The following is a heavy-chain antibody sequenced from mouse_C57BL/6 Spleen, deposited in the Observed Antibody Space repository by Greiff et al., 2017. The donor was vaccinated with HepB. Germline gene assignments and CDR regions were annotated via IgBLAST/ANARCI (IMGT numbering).Heavy chain of an antibody. CDR2: INYDGSST. V-gene: IGHV5-16*01. J-gene: IGHJ2*01. CDR1: GFTFSDYY. D-gene: IGHD1-1*01. Sequence: EVHLVESEGGLVQPGSSMKLSCTASGFTFSDYYMAWVRQVPEKGLEWVANINYDGSSTNYLDTLKSRFIISRYNAKNILYLQMSSLKSEVTATYYCASDGYYGSSSPFYFDYWGQGTTLTVSS. CDR3: ASDGYYGSSSPFYFDY.